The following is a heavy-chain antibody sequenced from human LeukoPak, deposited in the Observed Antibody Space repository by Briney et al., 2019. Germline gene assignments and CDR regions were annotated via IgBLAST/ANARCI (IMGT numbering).Heavy chain of an antibody. J-gene: IGHJ4*02. CDR1: GYTFTGYY. Sequence: ASVKVSCKASGYTFTGYYMHWVRQAPGQGLEWMGWINPNSGGTNYAQQFQGRLTMTRDTSISTAYMELSRLRSDDTAVYYCARVKTMIIVVSLFDYWGQGIQVTVSS. V-gene: IGHV1-2*02. D-gene: IGHD3-22*01. CDR3: ARVKTMIIVVSLFDY. CDR2: INPNSGGT.